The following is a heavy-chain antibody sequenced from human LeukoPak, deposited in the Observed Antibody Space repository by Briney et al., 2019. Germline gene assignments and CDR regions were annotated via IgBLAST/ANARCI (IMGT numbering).Heavy chain of an antibody. J-gene: IGHJ4*02. V-gene: IGHV3-30*02. CDR2: IRYDGSNK. CDR3: ARVSLSSGCLSN. Sequence: GGSLRLSCAASGFTFSSYGMHWVRQAPGKGLEWVAFIRYDGSNKYYADSVKGRFTISRDNSKNTLYLQINSLRAEDTAVYYCARVSLSSGCLSNWGQGTLVTVSS. D-gene: IGHD6-19*01. CDR1: GFTFSSYG.